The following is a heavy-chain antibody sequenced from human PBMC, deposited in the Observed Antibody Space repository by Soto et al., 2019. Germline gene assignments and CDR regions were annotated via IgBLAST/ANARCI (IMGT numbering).Heavy chain of an antibody. Sequence: ASVKVSCKASGYTFTSYGLSWVRQAPGQGLEWMGWISAYHGNTNYAQLLQGRVTMTTDTSTSTAYMELRSLRSDDTAVYYCARAGYCTNGVCPYYYYDLDVWGQGTTVTVSS. CDR3: ARAGYCTNGVCPYYYYDLDV. CDR1: GYTFTSYG. J-gene: IGHJ6*02. CDR2: ISAYHGNT. D-gene: IGHD2-8*01. V-gene: IGHV1-18*01.